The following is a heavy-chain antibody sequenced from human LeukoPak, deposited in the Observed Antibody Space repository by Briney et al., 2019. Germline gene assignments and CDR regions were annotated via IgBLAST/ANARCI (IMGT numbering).Heavy chain of an antibody. CDR1: GFTFSSYG. CDR3: AKGWDYYDSSGYLGFDY. V-gene: IGHV3-30*18. D-gene: IGHD3-22*01. CDR2: ISYDGSNK. Sequence: GRSLRLSCAASGFTFSSYGMHWVRQAPGKGLEWVAVISYDGSNKYYADSVKGRSTISRDNSKNTLYLQMNSLRAEDTAVYYCAKGWDYYDSSGYLGFDYWGQGTLVTVSS. J-gene: IGHJ4*02.